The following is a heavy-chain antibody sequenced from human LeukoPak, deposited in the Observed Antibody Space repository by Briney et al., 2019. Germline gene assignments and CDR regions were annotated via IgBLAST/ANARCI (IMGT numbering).Heavy chain of an antibody. CDR3: AGYTSGRFFFHF. J-gene: IGHJ4*02. V-gene: IGHV4-59*02. CDR2: ISYSGGT. D-gene: IGHD3-10*01. CDR1: GGSVSSYF. Sequence: PSETLSLTCSVSGGSVSSYFWTWLRQPPLKGQESLGYISYSGGTKYTPSLQSRVTMSVDTSKNQISLTLTSVTAADTAMYYCAGYTSGRFFFHFWGQGALVTVSS.